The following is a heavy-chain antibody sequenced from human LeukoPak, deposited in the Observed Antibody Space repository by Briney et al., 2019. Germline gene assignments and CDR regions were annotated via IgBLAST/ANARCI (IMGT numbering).Heavy chain of an antibody. CDR1: GITFTNYA. D-gene: IGHD6-19*01. V-gene: IGHV3-23*01. J-gene: IGHJ2*01. Sequence: GGSLRLSCAASGITFTNYAMTWVRPAPGKGLERVSRISGSGPHYADSVKGRFTSSGYNSKNTLSLQMNSLRAEDTAVYYCARDTGRRQWLAADWYFDLWGRGTLVTVSS. CDR3: ARDTGRRQWLAADWYFDL. CDR2: ISGSGP.